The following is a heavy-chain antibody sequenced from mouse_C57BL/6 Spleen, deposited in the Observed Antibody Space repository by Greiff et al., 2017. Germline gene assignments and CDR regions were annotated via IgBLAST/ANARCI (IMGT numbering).Heavy chain of an antibody. J-gene: IGHJ1*03. D-gene: IGHD1-1*01. CDR1: GYAFSSSW. CDR3: ARDTTVVDRYFDV. Sequence: VQLQQSGPELVKPGASVKISCKASGYAFSSSWMNWVKQRPGKGLEWIGRIYPGDGDTNYNGKFKGKATLTADKSSSTAYMQLSSLTSEDSAVYVCARDTTVVDRYFDVWGTGTTVTVSS. V-gene: IGHV1-82*01. CDR2: IYPGDGDT.